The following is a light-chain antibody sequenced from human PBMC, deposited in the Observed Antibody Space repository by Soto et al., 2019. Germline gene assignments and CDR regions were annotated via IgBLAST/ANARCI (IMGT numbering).Light chain of an antibody. V-gene: IGLV2-14*01. J-gene: IGLJ2*01. CDR3: SSYTGSSTLV. CDR2: DVS. Sequence: QSALTQPASVSGSPGQSVTISCTGTSSDVGGYNFVSWYQQYPGKAPKLLIYDVSNRPSGVSNRFSGSKSGNTASLTISGRQAEDEADYYCSSYTGSSTLVFGGGTKVTVL. CDR1: SSDVGGYNF.